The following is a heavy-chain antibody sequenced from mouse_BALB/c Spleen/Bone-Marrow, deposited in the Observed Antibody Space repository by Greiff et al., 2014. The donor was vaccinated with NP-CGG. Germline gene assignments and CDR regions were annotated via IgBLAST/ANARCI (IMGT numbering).Heavy chain of an antibody. CDR2: ISGGGNYT. Sequence: DVKLVESGGGLVKPGGSLKLSCAASGFTFSSNGMSWVRQTPEKRLEWVATISGGGNYTYYPDSVKGRFTISRDNAKNNLYLQMSSLRSEDMALYYCARNYYGYDGYFDYWGQGTTLTVSS. CDR1: GFTFSSNG. V-gene: IGHV5-9-2*01. J-gene: IGHJ2*01. D-gene: IGHD2-2*01. CDR3: ARNYYGYDGYFDY.